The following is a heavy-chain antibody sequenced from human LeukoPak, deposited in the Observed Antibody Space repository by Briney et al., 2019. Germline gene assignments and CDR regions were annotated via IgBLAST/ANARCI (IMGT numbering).Heavy chain of an antibody. CDR1: GYIFTSYW. J-gene: IGHJ4*02. V-gene: IGHV5-10-1*01. CDR3: ARLTDHRMVRGVIEYYFDY. Sequence: GESLKISCKGSGYIFTSYWISWVRQMPGKGLEWMGRIDPSDSYTNYSPSFQGHVTISADKSISTAYLQWSSLKASDTAMYYCARLTDHRMVRGVIEYYFDYWGQGTLVTVSS. CDR2: IDPSDSYT. D-gene: IGHD3-10*01.